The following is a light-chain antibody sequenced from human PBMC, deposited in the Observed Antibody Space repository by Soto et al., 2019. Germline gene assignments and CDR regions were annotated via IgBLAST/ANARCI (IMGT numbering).Light chain of an antibody. V-gene: IGLV2-14*01. CDR2: EVS. Sequence: QSALTQPASVSGSPGQSITISCTGTSSDVGDYNYVSWYQQHLGKAPKLMIFEVSNRPSGVSNRFSGSKSGNTASLTISGLQAEDEADYYCTSYTTSSSTYVFGTGTKLTVL. CDR1: SSDVGDYNY. J-gene: IGLJ1*01. CDR3: TSYTTSSSTYV.